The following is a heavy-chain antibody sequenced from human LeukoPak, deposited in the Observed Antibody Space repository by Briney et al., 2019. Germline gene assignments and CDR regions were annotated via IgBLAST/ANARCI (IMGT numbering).Heavy chain of an antibody. J-gene: IGHJ4*02. CDR2: IYYSGST. D-gene: IGHD6-19*01. CDR3: ARDGSGWIDY. V-gene: IGHV4-59*01. Sequence: SETLSLTCTVSGGSISSYYWSWLRQPPGKGLEWIGYIYYSGSTNYNPSLKSRVTISVDTSKNQFSLKLSSVTAADTAVYYCARDGSGWIDYWGQGTLVTVSS. CDR1: GGSISSYY.